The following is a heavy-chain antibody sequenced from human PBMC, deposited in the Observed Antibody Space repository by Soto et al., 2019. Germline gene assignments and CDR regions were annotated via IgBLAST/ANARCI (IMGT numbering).Heavy chain of an antibody. J-gene: IGHJ6*03. CDR3: ARDCRMNGSGTYYYMDV. CDR1: GFTFSSYG. Sequence: PGGSLRLSCAASGFTFSSYGMHWVRRAPGKGLEWVAVIWYDGSNKYYADSVKGRFTISRDNSKNTLYLQMNSLRAEDTAVYYCARDCRMNGSGTYYYMDVWGKGTTVTVSS. V-gene: IGHV3-33*01. CDR2: IWYDGSNK. D-gene: IGHD3-10*01.